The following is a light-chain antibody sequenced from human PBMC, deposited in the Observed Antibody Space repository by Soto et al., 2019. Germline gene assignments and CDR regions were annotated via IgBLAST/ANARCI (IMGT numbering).Light chain of an antibody. CDR2: GNS. CDR3: QSYDSSLSGFYV. V-gene: IGLV1-40*01. J-gene: IGLJ1*01. CDR1: SSNIGAGYD. Sequence: QSVLTQPPSVSGAPGQRVTISCTGSSSNIGAGYDVHWYQHLPGTAPKLLIYGNSNRPSGVPDRFSGSKSGTSASLAITGLQAEDEADYYCQSYDSSLSGFYVFGTGTKVTFL.